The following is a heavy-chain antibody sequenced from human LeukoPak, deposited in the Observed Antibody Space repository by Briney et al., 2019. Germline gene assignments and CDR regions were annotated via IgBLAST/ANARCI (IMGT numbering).Heavy chain of an antibody. Sequence: GSGPTLVNPTQTLTLTCTFSGFSLSTSELGVGWIRQPPGKALEWFALIRWDDDKRYLSSLRSRLTITKDTSKNQVVLTMTNMDPVDTGTYYCTHTLNWGLADYWGQGALVTVSS. D-gene: IGHD7-27*01. CDR2: IRWDDDK. V-gene: IGHV2-5*02. CDR3: THTLNWGLADY. CDR1: GFSLSTSELG. J-gene: IGHJ4*02.